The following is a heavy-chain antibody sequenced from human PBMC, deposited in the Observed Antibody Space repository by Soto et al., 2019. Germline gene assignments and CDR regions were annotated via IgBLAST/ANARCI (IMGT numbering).Heavy chain of an antibody. J-gene: IGHJ4*02. CDR2: ISYDGDNE. Sequence: QVQLEGSGGGVVQPGRSLRLSCAASGFTFGHYAMHWVRQAPGKGLEWLAIISYDGDNEYYAGSVRGRFTISRDNSKNTLYLQTNNLRHEDTAVYYCAKDGGPVYCNSPGCSAKHFDYWGQGTLVTVSS. V-gene: IGHV3-30*18. CDR3: AKDGGPVYCNSPGCSAKHFDY. CDR1: GFTFGHYA. D-gene: IGHD2-2*01.